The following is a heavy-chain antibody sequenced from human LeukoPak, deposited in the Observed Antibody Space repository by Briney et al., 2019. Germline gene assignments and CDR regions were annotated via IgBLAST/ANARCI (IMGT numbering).Heavy chain of an antibody. J-gene: IGHJ6*03. V-gene: IGHV4-34*01. CDR3: ARLGSVGYYNYQYMDI. Sequence: SETLSLTCAVYGGSFSGYYWSWIRQPPGKGLEWIGEINDIGNTNYDPSLRSRVTISVDTSKNQFSLSLTSATAADTAVYLCARLGSVGYYNYQYMDIWGNGTTVTVSS. D-gene: IGHD3-10*01. CDR2: INDIGNT. CDR1: GGSFSGYY.